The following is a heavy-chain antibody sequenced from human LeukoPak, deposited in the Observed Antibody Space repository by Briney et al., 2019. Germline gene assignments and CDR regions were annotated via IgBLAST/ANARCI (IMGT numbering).Heavy chain of an antibody. J-gene: IGHJ6*02. D-gene: IGHD5-18*01. Sequence: PGGSLRLSCAASGFTFSSYAMSWVRQAPGKGLEWVSAISGSGGSTYYADSVKGRFTISRDNSKNTLYLQMSSLRAEDTAVYYCVKDLKRIQLWLLGGMDVWGQGTTVTVSS. CDR1: GFTFSSYA. CDR3: VKDLKRIQLWLLGGMDV. V-gene: IGHV3-23*01. CDR2: ISGSGGST.